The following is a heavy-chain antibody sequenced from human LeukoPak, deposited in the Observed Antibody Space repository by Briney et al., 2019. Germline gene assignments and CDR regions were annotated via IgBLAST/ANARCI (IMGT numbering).Heavy chain of an antibody. V-gene: IGHV7-4-1*02. D-gene: IGHD3-10*01. J-gene: IGHJ3*02. CDR2: INTNTGNP. CDR3: ARGRWEFDAFDI. CDR1: GYTFTSYA. Sequence: ASVKVSCKASGYTFTSYAVNWVRQAPGQGLEWTGWINTNTGNPTFAQGFSGRFDFSLGSSVSTAYLQISSLKAEDTAAYYCARGRWEFDAFDIWGQGTMVIVSS.